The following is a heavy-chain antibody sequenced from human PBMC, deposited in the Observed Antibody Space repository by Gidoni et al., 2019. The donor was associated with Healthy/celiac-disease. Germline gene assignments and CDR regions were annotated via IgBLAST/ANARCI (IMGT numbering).Heavy chain of an antibody. Sequence: EVQLVESGGGLVKPGGSLRLSCAASGFTFSSYSMNWVRQAPGKGLEWVSSIISSSSYIYYADSVKGRFTISRDNAKNSLYLQRNSLRAEDTAVYYCARRYGAVGWSAFDIWGQGTMVTVSS. D-gene: IGHD6-19*01. V-gene: IGHV3-21*01. CDR3: ARRYGAVGWSAFDI. J-gene: IGHJ3*02. CDR1: GFTFSSYS. CDR2: IISSSSYI.